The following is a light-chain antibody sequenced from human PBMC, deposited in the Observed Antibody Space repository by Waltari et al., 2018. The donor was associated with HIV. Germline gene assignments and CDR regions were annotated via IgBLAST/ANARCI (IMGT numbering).Light chain of an antibody. Sequence: SYVLTQPPSVSVAPGQTARITCGGNNIGSKSVHWYRQKPGQAPVVVVYHDSGRTAGIPGRFSGSNSGNTATLTLSRVEAGDEADYYCQVWDSSSHHWVFGGGTKLTVL. V-gene: IGLV3-21*02. CDR3: QVWDSSSHHWV. CDR2: HDS. CDR1: NIGSKS. J-gene: IGLJ3*02.